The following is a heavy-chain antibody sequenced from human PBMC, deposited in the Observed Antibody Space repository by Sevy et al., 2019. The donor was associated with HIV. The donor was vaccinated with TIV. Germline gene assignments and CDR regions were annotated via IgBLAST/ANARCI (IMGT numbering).Heavy chain of an antibody. CDR1: GIAFSSYA. CDR3: AKDFSDVYYYDTNAAVDY. D-gene: IGHD3-22*01. CDR2: ISASGYSI. J-gene: IGHJ4*02. V-gene: IGHV3-23*01. Sequence: GGSLRLSCAASGIAFSSYAMFWVLQAPGKGLEWVSSISASGYSIYYADSVKGRFILSRDNSRNTVDLQMNSLRADDTAVYYCAKDFSDVYYYDTNAAVDYWGQGTLVTVSS.